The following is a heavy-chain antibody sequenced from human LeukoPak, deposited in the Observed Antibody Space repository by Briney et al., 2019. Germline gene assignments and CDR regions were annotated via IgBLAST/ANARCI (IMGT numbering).Heavy chain of an antibody. CDR1: GGSISSSSYY. V-gene: IGHV4-39*07. CDR3: ARDRYYYDSSARYFDY. J-gene: IGHJ4*02. CDR2: IYYSGST. Sequence: SETLSLTCTVSGGSISSSSYYWGWIRQPPGKGLEWIGSIYYSGSTYYNPSLKSRVTISVDTSKNQFSLKLSFVTAADTAVYYCARDRYYYDSSARYFDYWGQGTLVTVSS. D-gene: IGHD3-22*01.